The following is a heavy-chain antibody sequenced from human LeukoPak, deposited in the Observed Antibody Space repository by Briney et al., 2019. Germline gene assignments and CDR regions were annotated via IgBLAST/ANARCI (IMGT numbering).Heavy chain of an antibody. Sequence: ASVKVSCTASGYTFTSYAMHWVRQAPGQRLEWMGWINAGNGNTKYSQEFQGRVTITRDTSASTAYMELSSLRSEDMAVYYCARSATRTPYYFDYWGQGTLVTVSS. CDR2: INAGNGNT. CDR1: GYTFTSYA. V-gene: IGHV1-3*03. D-gene: IGHD1-14*01. J-gene: IGHJ4*02. CDR3: ARSATRTPYYFDY.